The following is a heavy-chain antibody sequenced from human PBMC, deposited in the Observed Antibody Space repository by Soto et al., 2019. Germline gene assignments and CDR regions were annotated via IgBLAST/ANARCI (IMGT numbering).Heavy chain of an antibody. V-gene: IGHV4-31*03. CDR1: GGSISSGGYY. J-gene: IGHJ4*02. Sequence: LSLTCTVSGGSISSGGYYWSWIRQHPGKGLEWIGYIYYSGSTYYNPSLKSRVTISVDTSKNQFSLKLSSVTAADTAVYYCARVSSPRDSSGYPYYFDYWGQGTLVTSPQ. D-gene: IGHD3-22*01. CDR3: ARVSSPRDSSGYPYYFDY. CDR2: IYYSGST.